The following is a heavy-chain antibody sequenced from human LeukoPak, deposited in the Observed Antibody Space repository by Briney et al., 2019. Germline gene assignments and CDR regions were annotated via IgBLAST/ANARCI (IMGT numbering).Heavy chain of an antibody. Sequence: GGSLRLSCAASGLSFSSYGMHWVRQAPGKGLEWVAFIQYDGSNKFYADSVKGRFTISRDNSKNTLYLQMNSLRPEDTAIYYCATYRQVLLPFESWGQGTLVTVSS. CDR2: IQYDGSNK. CDR3: ATYRQVLLPFES. V-gene: IGHV3-30*02. D-gene: IGHD2-8*02. CDR1: GLSFSSYG. J-gene: IGHJ4*02.